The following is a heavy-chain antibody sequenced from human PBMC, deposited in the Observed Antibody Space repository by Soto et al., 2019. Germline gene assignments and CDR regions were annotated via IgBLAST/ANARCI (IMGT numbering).Heavy chain of an antibody. CDR3: AKRATGYASSWYFFDY. CDR1: GFTFSNYG. J-gene: IGHJ4*02. CDR2: ISGSGDST. D-gene: IGHD6-13*01. Sequence: EVQLLESGGGLVQPGGSLRLSCTASGFTFSNYGMSWVRQAPGTGLEWVSGISGSGDSTYYADSVRSRFTISRDNSKNTLYLQMNSLRADDTAFYYCAKRATGYASSWYFFDYWGQGTLVTVSS. V-gene: IGHV3-23*01.